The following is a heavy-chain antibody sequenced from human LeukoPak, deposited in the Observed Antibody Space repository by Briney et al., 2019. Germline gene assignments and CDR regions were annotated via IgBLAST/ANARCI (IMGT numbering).Heavy chain of an antibody. V-gene: IGHV3-74*01. CDR1: GFTFSSYW. CDR2: INSDGSST. J-gene: IGHJ4*02. D-gene: IGHD1-14*01. Sequence: GSLRLSCAASGFTFSSYWMHWVRQAPGKGLVWVSRINSDGSSTSYADSVKGRFTISRDNAKNTLYLQMNSLRAEDTAVYYCARFPRTARGHFDYWGQGTLVTVSS. CDR3: ARFPRTARGHFDY.